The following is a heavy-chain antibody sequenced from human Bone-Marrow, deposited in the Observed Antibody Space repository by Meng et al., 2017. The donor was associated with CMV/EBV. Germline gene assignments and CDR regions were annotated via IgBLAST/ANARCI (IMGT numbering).Heavy chain of an antibody. CDR3: AREWGYCSSTSCPVSRYYYYGMVV. V-gene: IGHV1-46*01. Sequence: ASVKVSCKASGYTFTSYYMHWVRQAPGQGLEWMGIINPSGGSTSYAQKFQGRVTMTRDTSTSTVYMELSSLRSEDTAVYYCAREWGYCSSTSCPVSRYYYYGMVVWGQGPTVT. D-gene: IGHD2-2*01. J-gene: IGHJ6*02. CDR2: INPSGGST. CDR1: GYTFTSYY.